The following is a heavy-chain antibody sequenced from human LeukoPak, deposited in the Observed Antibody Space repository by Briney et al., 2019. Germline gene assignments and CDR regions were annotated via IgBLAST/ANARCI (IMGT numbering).Heavy chain of an antibody. V-gene: IGHV4-59*01. D-gene: IGHD6-13*01. CDR3: ARSSWYDTRFDY. Sequence: PSETLSLTSTVSGGSISSYYWSWIRQPPGKGLEWIGYIYYSGSTNYNPSLKSRVTISVDTSKNQFSLKLSSVTAADTAVYYCARSSWYDTRFDYWGQGTLVTVSS. CDR2: IYYSGST. CDR1: GGSISSYY. J-gene: IGHJ4*02.